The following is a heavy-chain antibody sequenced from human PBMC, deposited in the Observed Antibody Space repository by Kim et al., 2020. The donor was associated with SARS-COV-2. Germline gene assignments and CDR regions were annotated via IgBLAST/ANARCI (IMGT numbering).Heavy chain of an antibody. CDR3: ATGFVLDGSLRPNYYYYYGMAV. V-gene: IGHV1-24*01. CDR2: FDPEDGET. CDR1: GYTLTELS. D-gene: IGHD3-10*01. J-gene: IGHJ6*02. Sequence: ASVKVSCKVSGYTLTELSMHWVRQAPGKGLEWMGGFDPEDGETIYAQKFQGRVTMTEDTSTDTAYMELSSLGSEDTAVYYCATGFVLDGSLRPNYYYYYGMAVWGQGTTVTVSS.